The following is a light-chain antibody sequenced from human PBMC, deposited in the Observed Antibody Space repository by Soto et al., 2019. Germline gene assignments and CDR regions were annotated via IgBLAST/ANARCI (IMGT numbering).Light chain of an antibody. CDR1: QDVVNY. CDR3: QHYISFPWT. Sequence: DIDMTQAPSSLSASVGDRVTITCRAGQDVVNYLNWYQQKPGKAPRLLIYAASSLQSGVPSRFSGSGSGTTFTLTITDLQPDDVATYYCQHYISFPWTFGQGTKVDIK. CDR2: AAS. V-gene: IGKV1-39*01. J-gene: IGKJ1*01.